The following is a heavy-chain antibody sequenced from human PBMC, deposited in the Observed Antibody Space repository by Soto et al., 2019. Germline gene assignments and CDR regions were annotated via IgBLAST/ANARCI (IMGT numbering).Heavy chain of an antibody. J-gene: IGHJ4*02. Sequence: QVQLVESGGGVVQPGESLRLSCAASGFTFSSYGMHWVRQAQGKGLEWVTFISYDGNNKYYADSVKGRVTVSRDNSXTTQYMQMNSLRAEDTAVYFCAKALGELSPESFDYWGRGTLVTVSS. V-gene: IGHV3-30*18. CDR1: GFTFSSYG. CDR3: AKALGELSPESFDY. CDR2: ISYDGNNK. D-gene: IGHD3-16*02.